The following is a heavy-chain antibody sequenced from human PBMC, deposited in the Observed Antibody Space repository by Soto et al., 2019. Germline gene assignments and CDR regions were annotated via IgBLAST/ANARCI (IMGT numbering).Heavy chain of an antibody. CDR1: GFTFSSFS. CDR2: ISYDGSTK. J-gene: IGHJ4*02. CDR3: ARTTAVAGTPEFDY. Sequence: QVQLVESGGGVVQPGRSPRLSCAASGFTFSSFSLHWVRQAPGEGLEWLALISYDGSTKYNADSVKGRFTVSRDNSNNTLYLQLSSLRPEDTAVYYCARTTAVAGTPEFDYWGQGTLVTVSS. D-gene: IGHD6-19*01. V-gene: IGHV3-30-3*01.